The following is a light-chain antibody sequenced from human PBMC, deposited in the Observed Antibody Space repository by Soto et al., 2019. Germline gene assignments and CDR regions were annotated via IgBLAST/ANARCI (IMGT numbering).Light chain of an antibody. CDR3: QQYGSSPPWT. J-gene: IGKJ1*01. CDR2: GAS. V-gene: IGKV3-20*01. CDR1: QSVSSSY. Sequence: EIVLTQSPGTLSLSPGERATLSCRASQSVSSSYLAWYQQKPGQAPRLLIYGASSRATGSPDRFSGSGSGTDFTLNISRLEPEDFAVYYCQQYGSSPPWTFGQGTKVEIK.